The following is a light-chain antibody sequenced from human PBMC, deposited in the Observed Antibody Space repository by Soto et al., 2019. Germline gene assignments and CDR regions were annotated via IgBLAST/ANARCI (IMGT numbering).Light chain of an antibody. V-gene: IGKV1-39*01. Sequence: DIQMTQSPSSLSASVGDRATITCRASQSISFYLNWYQQKPQKAPKLLIYAASSLQSGVPSRFSDSGSGTDFTLNISSLQPEDFATYYCQQTYSTPLTFGTGTKVDIK. J-gene: IGKJ3*01. CDR3: QQTYSTPLT. CDR2: AAS. CDR1: QSISFY.